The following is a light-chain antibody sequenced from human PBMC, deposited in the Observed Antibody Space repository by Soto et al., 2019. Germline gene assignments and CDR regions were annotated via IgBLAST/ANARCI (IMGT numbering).Light chain of an antibody. CDR3: TSSTSRGTYV. V-gene: IGLV2-14*03. Sequence: QSALTQPASVSGSPGQSITISCTGTSSDVGAYNFVSWYRQHPGKAPKLIIYNGSDRPSGVSNRFSGSKSANTASLTISGLQAEDEADYYCTSSTSRGTYVFGTGTKLTVL. CDR1: SSDVGAYNF. CDR2: NGS. J-gene: IGLJ1*01.